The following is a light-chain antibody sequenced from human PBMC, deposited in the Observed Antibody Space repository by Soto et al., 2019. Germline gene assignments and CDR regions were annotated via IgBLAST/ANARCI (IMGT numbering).Light chain of an antibody. J-gene: IGKJ2*01. Sequence: EIVLTQSPDTLSLSPGERATLSCRASQSVSSSYLAWYQHKPDQAPRLLIYGASSRATGIPDRFSGSGSGTDFTLTISRLEPEDFAVYYCQQYGSSPMYTFGQGTKLEIK. V-gene: IGKV3-20*01. CDR1: QSVSSSY. CDR3: QQYGSSPMYT. CDR2: GAS.